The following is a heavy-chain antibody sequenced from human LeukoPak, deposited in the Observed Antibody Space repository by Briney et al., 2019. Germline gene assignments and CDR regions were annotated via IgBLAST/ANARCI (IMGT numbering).Heavy chain of an antibody. J-gene: IGHJ3*02. Sequence: SETLSLTCGVYGGSFSNYYWSWIRQPPGKGLEWIGEINHSGSTNYNPSLKSRVTISVDTSKNQFSLKLSSVTAADTAVYYCARVQLWFGELSAFDIWGQGTMVTVSS. V-gene: IGHV4-34*01. CDR1: GGSFSNYY. CDR3: ARVQLWFGELSAFDI. CDR2: INHSGST. D-gene: IGHD3-10*01.